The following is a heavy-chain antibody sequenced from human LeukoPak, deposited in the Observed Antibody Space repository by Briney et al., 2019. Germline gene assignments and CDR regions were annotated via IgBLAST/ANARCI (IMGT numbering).Heavy chain of an antibody. D-gene: IGHD3-10*01. J-gene: IGHJ5*02. CDR1: GYTFTSYD. CDR2: MNPNSGNT. CDR3: ARGPYYYGSGSSEYNWFDP. Sequence: ASVKVSCKASGYTFTSYDINWVRQATGQGLEWMGWMNPNSGNTGYAQKFQGRVTITRNTSISTAYMELSSLRSDDTAVYYCARGPYYYGSGSSEYNWFDPWGQGTLVTVSS. V-gene: IGHV1-8*03.